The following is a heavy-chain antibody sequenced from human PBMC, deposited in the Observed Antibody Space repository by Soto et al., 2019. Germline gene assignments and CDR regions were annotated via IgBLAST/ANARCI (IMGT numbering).Heavy chain of an antibody. D-gene: IGHD2-15*01. CDR3: AAEWDCSGGSCYAASAY. CDR1: GFTFTISA. Sequence: ASVKVSCKASGFTFTISAVQWVRQARGQRLEWIGWIVVGSGNTNYAQKFQERVTITRDMSTSTAYMELSSLRSEDTAVYYCAAEWDCSGGSCYAASAYCGQGTLVTLSS. V-gene: IGHV1-58*01. J-gene: IGHJ4*02. CDR2: IVVGSGNT.